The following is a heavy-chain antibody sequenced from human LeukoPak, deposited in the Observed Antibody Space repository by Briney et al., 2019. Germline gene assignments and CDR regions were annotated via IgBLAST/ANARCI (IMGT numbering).Heavy chain of an antibody. V-gene: IGHV1-69*13. CDR2: IIPIFGTA. J-gene: IGHJ6*03. CDR3: ARDDPSVDLTIFGVVPFARYYYYYMDV. D-gene: IGHD3-3*01. CDR1: GGTFSSYA. Sequence: ASVKVSCKASGGTFSSYAISWVRQAPGQGLEWMGGIIPIFGTANYAQKFQGRVTITADESTSTAYMELSGLRSEDAAGHYCARDDPSVDLTIFGVVPFARYYYYYMDVGGKGTTVTV.